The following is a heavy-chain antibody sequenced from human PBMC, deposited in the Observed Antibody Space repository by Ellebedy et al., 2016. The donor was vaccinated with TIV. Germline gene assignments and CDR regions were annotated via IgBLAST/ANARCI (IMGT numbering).Heavy chain of an antibody. CDR1: GFTFGDFG. D-gene: IGHD4/OR15-4a*01. V-gene: IGHV3-49*03. CDR3: SRLRGMVLVAASYFDL. J-gene: IGHJ2*01. Sequence: PGGSLRLSCSVSGFTFGDFGVSWFRQAPGEGLEWVGFIRSNSYGRTTEYAASAKGRFSISRDDANSVAYLQMNSLRTEDTAVYFCSRLRGMVLVAASYFDLWGRGALVTVSS. CDR2: IRSNSYGRTT.